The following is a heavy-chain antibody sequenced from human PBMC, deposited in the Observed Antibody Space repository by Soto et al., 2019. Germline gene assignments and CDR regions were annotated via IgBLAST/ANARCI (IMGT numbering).Heavy chain of an antibody. CDR3: AKGEYYDFWSGLDY. D-gene: IGHD3-3*01. J-gene: IGHJ4*02. CDR1: GFTFSSYG. V-gene: IGHV3-30*18. CDR2: ISYDGSNK. Sequence: QVQLVESGGGVVQPGRSLRLSCAASGFTFSSYGMHWARQAPGKGLEWVAVISYDGSNKYYADSVKGRFTISRDNSKNTLYLQMNSLRAEDTAVYYCAKGEYYDFWSGLDYWGQGTLVTVSS.